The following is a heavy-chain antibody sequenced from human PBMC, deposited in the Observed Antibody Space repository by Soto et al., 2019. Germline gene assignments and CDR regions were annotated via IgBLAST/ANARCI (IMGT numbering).Heavy chain of an antibody. CDR1: GYTFTSYG. Sequence: ASVKVSCKASGYTFTSYGISWVRRAPGQGLEWMGWISAYNGNTNYAQKLQGRVTMTTDTSTSTAYMELRSLRSDDTAVYYCARGGHIVGATNEYYYYGMDVWGQGTTVTVSS. D-gene: IGHD1-26*01. V-gene: IGHV1-18*01. J-gene: IGHJ6*02. CDR3: ARGGHIVGATNEYYYYGMDV. CDR2: ISAYNGNT.